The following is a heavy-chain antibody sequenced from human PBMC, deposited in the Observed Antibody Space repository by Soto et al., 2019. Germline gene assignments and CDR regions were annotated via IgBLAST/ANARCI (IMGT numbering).Heavy chain of an antibody. J-gene: IGHJ4*02. D-gene: IGHD4-17*01. CDR1: GFTFSTYA. CDR2: ISYDGSNK. V-gene: IGHV3-30*18. Sequence: PGGSLRLSCAASGFTFSTYAMHWVRQAPGKGLEWVALISYDGSNKYYADSVKGRFTVSRDDSKNTLDLQMNGLGVEDTAVYYCAKDALYGDYAVDYWGQGTLVTVYS. CDR3: AKDALYGDYAVDY.